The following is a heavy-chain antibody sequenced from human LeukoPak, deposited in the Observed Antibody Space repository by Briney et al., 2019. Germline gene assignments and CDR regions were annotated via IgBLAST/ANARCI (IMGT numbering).Heavy chain of an antibody. CDR1: GFTLSSYW. CDR2: IKEDGSES. V-gene: IGHV3-7*03. Sequence: GGSLRLSCVASGFTLSSYWMNWVRQAPGKGLEWVANIKEDGSESNYMDSVKGRFTISRDNAKNSLYLQLNSLRAEDTAFYYCAKDGPDGDYVLDFWGQGTLVTVSS. CDR3: AKDGPDGDYVLDF. J-gene: IGHJ4*02. D-gene: IGHD4-17*01.